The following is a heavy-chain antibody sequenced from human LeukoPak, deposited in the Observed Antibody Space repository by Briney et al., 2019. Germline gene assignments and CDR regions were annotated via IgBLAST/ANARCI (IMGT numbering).Heavy chain of an antibody. J-gene: IGHJ4*02. D-gene: IGHD5-12*01. CDR2: IKSKAAGGTI. CDR1: GFTFSEAL. V-gene: IGHV3-15*01. Sequence: GGSLRLSCAASGFTFSEALMTWVRQAPGKGLEWVGHIKSKAAGGTIAYAAPVKGRFTISRDDSEHTLYLQLNSLKTEDTAVYYRVARGIWGQGTLVTVSS. CDR3: VARGI.